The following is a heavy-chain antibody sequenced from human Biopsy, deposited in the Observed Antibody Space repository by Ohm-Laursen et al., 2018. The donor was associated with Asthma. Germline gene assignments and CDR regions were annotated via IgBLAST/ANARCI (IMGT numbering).Heavy chain of an antibody. V-gene: IGHV3-53*01. CDR3: ARGDSSGWSHYYFDY. J-gene: IGHJ4*02. D-gene: IGHD6-19*01. Sequence: GSLRLSCTASDFTASRDHMFWVRRAPGKGLEGVSVIYSGGTSDTADSVRCRFTISRDFYKNTLYLQRDSLRAEDTAVYYCARGDSSGWSHYYFDYWGQGTLVTVSS. CDR2: IYSGGTS. CDR1: DFTASRDH.